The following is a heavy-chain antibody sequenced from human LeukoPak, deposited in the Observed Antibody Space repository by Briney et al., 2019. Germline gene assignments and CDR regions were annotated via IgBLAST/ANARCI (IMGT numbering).Heavy chain of an antibody. V-gene: IGHV3-21*05. Sequence: PGGSLRLSCAASGFTFSSYAMSWVRQAPGKGLEWVSYLSLKGRFTISRDNAKNSLYLQMNSLRAEDTAMYYCARFYSYGDYWGQGTLVTVSS. J-gene: IGHJ4*02. D-gene: IGHD5-18*01. CDR1: GFTFSSYA. CDR2: LS. CDR3: ARFYSYGDY.